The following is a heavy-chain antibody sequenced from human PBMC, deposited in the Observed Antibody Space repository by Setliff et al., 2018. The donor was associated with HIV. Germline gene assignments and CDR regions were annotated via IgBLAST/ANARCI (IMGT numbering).Heavy chain of an antibody. CDR3: ARTLGSGTFRYYFDY. J-gene: IGHJ4*02. CDR1: GDSISSSSYY. D-gene: IGHD3-10*01. Sequence: SETLSLTCTVSGDSISSSSYYWGWIRQPPGKGLEWIGSIYYSGSTHYNPSLQSRVTVSVDTSKNQFSLNLSSVTAADTAVYYCARTLGSGTFRYYFDYWGQGTLVTV. CDR2: IYYSGST. V-gene: IGHV4-39*01.